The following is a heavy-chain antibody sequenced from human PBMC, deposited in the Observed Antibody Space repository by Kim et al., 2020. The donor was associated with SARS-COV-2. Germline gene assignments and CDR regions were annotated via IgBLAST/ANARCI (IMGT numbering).Heavy chain of an antibody. V-gene: IGHV3-20*03. CDR3: ARGRSFVTGDYALFDY. J-gene: IGHJ4*02. Sequence: SVKGRFTISRDHAKNSLYLQMNSLRAEDTALYYCARGRSFVTGDYALFDYWGQGTLVTVSS. D-gene: IGHD4-17*01.